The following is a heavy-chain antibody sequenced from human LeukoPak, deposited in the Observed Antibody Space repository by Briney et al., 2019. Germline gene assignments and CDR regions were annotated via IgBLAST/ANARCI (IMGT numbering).Heavy chain of an antibody. V-gene: IGHV4-34*01. Sequence: PSETLSLTCAVYGGSFSGYYWSWIRQPPGKGLEWIGEINHSGGTNYNPSLKSRVTISVDTSKNQFSLKLSSVTAADTAAYYCARASSSGFDYWGQGTLVTVSS. CDR3: ARASSSGFDY. CDR2: INHSGGT. D-gene: IGHD6-13*01. CDR1: GGSFSGYY. J-gene: IGHJ4*02.